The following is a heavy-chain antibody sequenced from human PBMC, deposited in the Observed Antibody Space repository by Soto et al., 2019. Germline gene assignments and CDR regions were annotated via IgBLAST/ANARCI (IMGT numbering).Heavy chain of an antibody. CDR2: TSYDGSNR. CDR1: GFTFNNYA. V-gene: IGHV3-30*18. J-gene: IGHJ3*02. Sequence: QVQLVESVGAVVQPGRSLRLSCAASGFTFNNYAMHWVRQAPGKGLEWVAVTSYDGSNRYYPESVKGRFTISRDNSKNTLYLQMNSLRPEDTAIYYCAKGPVVRGAYDIWGRGTMVTVSS. D-gene: IGHD6-6*01. CDR3: AKGPVVRGAYDI.